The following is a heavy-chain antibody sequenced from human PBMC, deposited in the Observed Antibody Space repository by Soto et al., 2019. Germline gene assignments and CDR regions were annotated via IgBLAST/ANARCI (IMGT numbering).Heavy chain of an antibody. V-gene: IGHV3-23*01. CDR1: GFTFSSYA. Sequence: GGSLRLSCAASGFTFSSYAMSWVRQAPGKGLEWVSAISGSGGSTYYADSVKGRFTISRDNSKNTLYLQMNSLRAEDTDVYYCAKDFGYCSGGSCRIFDYWGQGTLVTVSS. CDR3: AKDFGYCSGGSCRIFDY. CDR2: ISGSGGST. D-gene: IGHD2-15*01. J-gene: IGHJ4*02.